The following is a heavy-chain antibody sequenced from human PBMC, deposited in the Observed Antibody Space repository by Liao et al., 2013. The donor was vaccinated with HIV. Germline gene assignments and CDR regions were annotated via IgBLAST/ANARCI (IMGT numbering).Heavy chain of an antibody. V-gene: IGHV4-4*07. CDR3: AARITISGVAIPHALDA. CDR1: GGSINNHY. CDR2: IYTSGNT. D-gene: IGHD3-3*01. J-gene: IGHJ3*01. Sequence: QMQLQESGPGLVKPSETLSLTCAVSGGSINNHYWNWIRQPAGRGLEWIGRIYTSGNTNYNPSLKSRVTMAVDTSKNEVSLKVTSVTAADTAVYYCAARITISGVAIPHALDAWGQGTMVAVSS.